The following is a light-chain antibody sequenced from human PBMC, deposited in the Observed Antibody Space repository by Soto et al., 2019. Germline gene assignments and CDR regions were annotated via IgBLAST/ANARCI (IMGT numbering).Light chain of an antibody. Sequence: DIQLTQSPSTIFPSVGDTVTVTCRASQSVSGWLAWYQQKPGKAPKVLIYDASSLQRGVPSRFSARGSGTDFTLTVNSLQPEDVASWHSVPRYSDPMFGRGTKVDIK. J-gene: IGKJ1*01. CDR1: QSVSGW. CDR3: VPRYSDPM. CDR2: DAS. V-gene: IGKV1-5*01.